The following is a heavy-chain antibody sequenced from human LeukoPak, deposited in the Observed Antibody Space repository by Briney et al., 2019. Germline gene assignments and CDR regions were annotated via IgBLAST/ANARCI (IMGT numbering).Heavy chain of an antibody. CDR1: GFTFSSYS. J-gene: IGHJ4*02. CDR2: ISSSSSTI. Sequence: GGSLRLSCAASGFTFSSYSMNWVRQAPGKGLEWVSYISSSSSTIYYADSVKGRSTISRDNAKNSLYLQMSSLRAEDTAVYYCARGSAAAGFDYWGQGTLVTVSS. D-gene: IGHD6-13*01. V-gene: IGHV3-48*01. CDR3: ARGSAAAGFDY.